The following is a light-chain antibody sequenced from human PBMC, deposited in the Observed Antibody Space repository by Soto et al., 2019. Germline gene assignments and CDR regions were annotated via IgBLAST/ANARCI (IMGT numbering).Light chain of an antibody. Sequence: QSVLTQPASVSGSPGQSITISCTGTSSDVAGYNYVSWYQQHPGKAPKLMIYDVSNRPSGVSNRFSGSKSGNTASLTISGLQAEDEDDYHCSSYTSSSTPIFGGGTKLTVL. CDR2: DVS. J-gene: IGLJ2*01. V-gene: IGLV2-14*01. CDR1: SSDVAGYNY. CDR3: SSYTSSSTPI.